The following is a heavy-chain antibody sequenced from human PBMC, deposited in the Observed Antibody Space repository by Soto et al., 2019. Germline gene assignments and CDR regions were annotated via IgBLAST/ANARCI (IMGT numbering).Heavy chain of an antibody. CDR2: IYYSGST. D-gene: IGHD2-15*01. Sequence: SETLSLTCTVSGGSISSGGYYWSWIRQHPGKGLEWIGYIYYSGSTNYNPSLKSRVTISVDTSKNQFSLKLSSVTAADTAVYYCARLVRYCSGGSCYFTRDAFDIWGQGTMVTVSS. CDR3: ARLVRYCSGGSCYFTRDAFDI. CDR1: GGSISSGGYY. V-gene: IGHV4-61*08. J-gene: IGHJ3*02.